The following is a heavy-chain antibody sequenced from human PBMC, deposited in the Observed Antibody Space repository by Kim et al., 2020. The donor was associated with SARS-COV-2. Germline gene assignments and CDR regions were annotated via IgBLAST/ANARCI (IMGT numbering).Heavy chain of an antibody. CDR3: ARCWGDWFDP. Sequence: GSTNYNPSLKSRVTISVDTSKNQFSLKLSSVTAADTAVYYCARCWGDWFDPWGQGTLVTVSS. D-gene: IGHD7-27*01. CDR2: GST. V-gene: IGHV4-59*01. J-gene: IGHJ5*02.